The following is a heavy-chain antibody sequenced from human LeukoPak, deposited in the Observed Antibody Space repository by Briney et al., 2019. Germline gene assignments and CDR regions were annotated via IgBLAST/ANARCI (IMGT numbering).Heavy chain of an antibody. D-gene: IGHD4-17*01. CDR1: GYSFINYW. Sequence: RGESLKISWKGSGYSFINYWIGWARQMPGKGLEWMGRFDPSDSYTNYSPSFQGHVTISADKSIRSAYLQWSSLKASDTAMYYCARQSYGDYVSYWGQGTLVTVSS. V-gene: IGHV5-10-1*01. CDR3: ARQSYGDYVSY. J-gene: IGHJ4*02. CDR2: FDPSDSYT.